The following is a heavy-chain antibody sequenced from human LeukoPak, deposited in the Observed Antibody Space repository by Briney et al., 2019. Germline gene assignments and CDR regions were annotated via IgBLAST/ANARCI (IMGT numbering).Heavy chain of an antibody. CDR2: ISSSSSYI. D-gene: IGHD5-18*01. CDR3: ARSYVDTAMVTGY. V-gene: IGHV3-21*01. J-gene: IGHJ4*02. CDR1: GFAFNNYN. Sequence: GGSLRLSCAASGFAFNNYNMNWVRQAPGKGLEWVSSISSSSSYIYYADSVKGRFTISRDNAKNSLYLQMNSLRAEDTAVYYCARSYVDTAMVTGYWGQGTLVTVSS.